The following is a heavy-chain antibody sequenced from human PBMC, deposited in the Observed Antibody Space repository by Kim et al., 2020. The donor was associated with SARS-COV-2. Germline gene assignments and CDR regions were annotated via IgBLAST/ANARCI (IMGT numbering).Heavy chain of an antibody. CDR2: IYYSGST. D-gene: IGHD3-3*01. V-gene: IGHV4-59*08. Sequence: SETLSLTCTVSGGSISSYYWSWIRQPPGKGLEWIGYIYYSGSTNYNPSLKSRVTISVDTSKNQFSLKLSSVTAPDTAVYYCARMYYDFWSGYYSFAYWG. CDR1: GGSISSYY. CDR3: ARMYYDFWSGYYSFAY. J-gene: IGHJ4*01.